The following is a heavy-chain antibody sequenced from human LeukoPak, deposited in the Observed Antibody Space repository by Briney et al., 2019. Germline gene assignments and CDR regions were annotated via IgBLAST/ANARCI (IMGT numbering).Heavy chain of an antibody. J-gene: IGHJ4*02. D-gene: IGHD1-26*01. CDR2: ISGSGGST. Sequence: PGGSLRLSCAASGFTFSSYAMSWVRQAPGKGLEWVSAISGSGGSTYYADSVKGRFTISRDNSRNTLSLQMNGLRPEDTAVYYCAKEGPGNYYSAYFDSWGQGTLVTVSS. V-gene: IGHV3-23*01. CDR3: AKEGPGNYYSAYFDS. CDR1: GFTFSSYA.